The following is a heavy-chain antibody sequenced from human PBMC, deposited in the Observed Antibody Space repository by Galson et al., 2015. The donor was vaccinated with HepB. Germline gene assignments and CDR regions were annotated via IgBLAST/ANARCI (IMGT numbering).Heavy chain of an antibody. Sequence: SLRLSCAASGFTFSSYAMHWVRQAPGKGLEWVAVISYDGSNKYYADSVKGRFTISRDNSKNTLYLQMNSLRAEDTAVYYCARDFVVGYYDPKGYWGQGTLVTVSS. CDR1: GFTFSSYA. J-gene: IGHJ4*02. V-gene: IGHV3-30-3*01. CDR2: ISYDGSNK. CDR3: ARDFVVGYYDPKGY. D-gene: IGHD3-22*01.